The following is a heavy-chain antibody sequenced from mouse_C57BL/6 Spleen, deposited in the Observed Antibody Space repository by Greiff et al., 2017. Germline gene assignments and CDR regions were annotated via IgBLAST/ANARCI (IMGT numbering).Heavy chain of an antibody. Sequence: VQLQQSGAELVKPGASVKLFCTASGFNIKDYYMHWVKQRTEQGLEWIGRIDPEDGETKYAPKFQGKATITADTSSNPAYLRLSSLTSEDAAVYYCALLDYGSSPWGQGTLVTVSA. CDR1: GFNIKDYY. V-gene: IGHV14-2*01. CDR3: ALLDYGSSP. CDR2: IDPEDGET. J-gene: IGHJ3*01. D-gene: IGHD1-1*01.